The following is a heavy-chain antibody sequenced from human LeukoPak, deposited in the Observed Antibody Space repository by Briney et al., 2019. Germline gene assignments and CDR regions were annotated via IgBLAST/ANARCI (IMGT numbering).Heavy chain of an antibody. J-gene: IGHJ4*02. V-gene: IGHV4-31*03. Sequence: SETLSLTCSVSGGAIHSGRHYWSWIRQHPGKGLEWIGFIYHSGSTYYNPSLRSRLTMSIDASKNQFSLKLSSVTAADTAVYYCARERTGYCSGGSCYLVLPRPYYFDYWGQGTLVTVSS. CDR2: IYHSGST. CDR3: ARERTGYCSGGSCYLVLPRPYYFDY. CDR1: GGAIHSGRHY. D-gene: IGHD2-15*01.